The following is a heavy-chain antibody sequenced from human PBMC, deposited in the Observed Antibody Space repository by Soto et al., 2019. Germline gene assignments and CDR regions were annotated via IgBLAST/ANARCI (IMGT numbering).Heavy chain of an antibody. V-gene: IGHV3-23*01. J-gene: IGHJ4*02. D-gene: IGHD6-13*01. CDR1: GFTFSSYA. CDR3: AKAPVKSRHQKYFDY. Sequence: PWGSLRLSCAASGFTFSSYAMSWFRQAPGKGLEWVSAISGSGGSTYYADSVKGRFTISRDNSKNTLYLQMNSLRAEDTAVYYCAKAPVKSRHQKYFDYWGKGTVVPVAS. CDR2: ISGSGGST.